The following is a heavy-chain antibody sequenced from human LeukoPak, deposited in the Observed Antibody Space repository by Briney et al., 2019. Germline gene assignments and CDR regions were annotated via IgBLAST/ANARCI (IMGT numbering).Heavy chain of an antibody. Sequence: PGGSLRLSCAASGFIYSNYAMSWLRQAPGRGLEWVSPISCCGDSTYVADSEKGRFTISRDNSKNPLYLQMNTVRAEDTAVYYCVKGPRPDITVAHTVENWGQGTLVTVSS. CDR1: GFIYSNYA. CDR2: ISCCGDST. CDR3: VKGPRPDITVAHTVEN. V-gene: IGHV3-23*01. D-gene: IGHD6-19*01. J-gene: IGHJ4*02.